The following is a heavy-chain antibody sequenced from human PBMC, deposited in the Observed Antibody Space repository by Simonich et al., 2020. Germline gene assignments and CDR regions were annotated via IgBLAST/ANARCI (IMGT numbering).Heavy chain of an antibody. V-gene: IGHV1-2*02. J-gene: IGHJ4*02. CDR1: GYTFTGNY. CDR3: ASSKLATIDY. Sequence: QVQLVQTGDKVKKPGASVKVSCKASGYTFTGNYMHWVRQAPGQGLGWMGRINPNSGGTNDAQKFQGRVTMARDTSISTAYMELSRLRSDDTAVYYCASSKLATIDYWGQGTLVTVSS. CDR2: INPNSGGT. D-gene: IGHD5-12*01.